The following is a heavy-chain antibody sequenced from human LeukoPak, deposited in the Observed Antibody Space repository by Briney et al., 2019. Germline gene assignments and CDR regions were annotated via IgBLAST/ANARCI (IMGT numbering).Heavy chain of an antibody. CDR3: SSIFGVVPSNDY. J-gene: IGHJ4*02. CDR2: INHSGGT. CDR1: GRSLSGYY. D-gene: IGHD3-3*01. V-gene: IGHV4-34*01. Sequence: PSETLSLTCAVSGRSLSGYYWNWIRQPPGTGLEWVGEINHSGGTNYNPSLKSRITISVDTSKKKFSLKLSSVAAADAAVDSASSIFGVVPSNDYWGQGHLVTVSS.